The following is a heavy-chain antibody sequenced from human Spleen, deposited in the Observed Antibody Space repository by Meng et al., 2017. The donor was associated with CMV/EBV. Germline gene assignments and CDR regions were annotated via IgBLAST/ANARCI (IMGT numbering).Heavy chain of an antibody. CDR1: GFTFSSYS. CDR2: ISSSSTTI. V-gene: IGHV3-48*04. CDR3: ARDPNYYDISGYQNWFDP. J-gene: IGHJ5*02. Sequence: GESLKISCAASGFTFSSYSMNWVRQAPGKGLEWVSYISSSSTTIYYADSVKGRFTISRDNAKNSLYLHMNSLRAEDTAVYYCARDPNYYDISGYQNWFDPWGQGTLVTVSS. D-gene: IGHD3-22*01.